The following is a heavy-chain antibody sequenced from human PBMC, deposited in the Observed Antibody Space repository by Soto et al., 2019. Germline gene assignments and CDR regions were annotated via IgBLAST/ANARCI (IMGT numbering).Heavy chain of an antibody. D-gene: IGHD6-6*01. Sequence: SEPLSLTCTVSGGSISSYYWSWIRQPPGKGLEWIGYIYYSGSTNYNPSLKSRVTISVDTSKNQFSLKLSSVTAADTAVYYCARAYSSSAPYDWGQGTLVTVSS. J-gene: IGHJ4*02. CDR2: IYYSGST. CDR3: ARAYSSSAPYD. V-gene: IGHV4-59*01. CDR1: GGSISSYY.